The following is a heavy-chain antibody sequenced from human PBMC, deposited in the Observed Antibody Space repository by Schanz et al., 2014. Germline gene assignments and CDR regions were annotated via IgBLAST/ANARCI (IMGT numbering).Heavy chain of an antibody. CDR3: TTVERITIFEVVPYYYYYMDV. Sequence: EVQLLESGGGLVKPGGSLRLSCAASGFTFSNTWMNWVRQTPGKGLEWIGRIKSKIDGGTTDYAAPVKGRFTISRDDSKNTLYLQMNSMKTEDTAVYYCTTVERITIFEVVPYYYYYMDVWGKGTTVTVSS. CDR2: IKSKIDGGTT. V-gene: IGHV3-15*01. J-gene: IGHJ6*03. CDR1: GFTFSNTW. D-gene: IGHD3-3*01.